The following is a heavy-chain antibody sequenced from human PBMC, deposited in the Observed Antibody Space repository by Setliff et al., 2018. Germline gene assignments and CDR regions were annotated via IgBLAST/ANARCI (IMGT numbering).Heavy chain of an antibody. CDR1: GFTFTNYW. J-gene: IGHJ1*01. Sequence: PGGSLRLSCTASGFTFTNYWMNWVRQAPGKGLEWVANINQPGSEKYYVDSVKGRFTISRDNAKNSLYLQMNSLRAEDTAVYYCAKDSSGWPHSLISYFQHWGQGTLVTVSS. V-gene: IGHV3-7*03. CDR2: INQPGSEK. CDR3: AKDSSGWPHSLISYFQH. D-gene: IGHD6-19*01.